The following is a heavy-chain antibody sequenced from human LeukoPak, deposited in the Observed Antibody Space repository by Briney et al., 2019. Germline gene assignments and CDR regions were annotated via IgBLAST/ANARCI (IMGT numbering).Heavy chain of an antibody. V-gene: IGHV3-23*01. Sequence: GGTLRLSCAASRFTFSTYGMSWVRQAPGKGLEWVSAISDSGAYTYYADSVKGRFTISRDNSKNTLYLQMNSLRAEDTAVFYCATLPNYSYGHPYYFDYWGQGTLVTVSS. CDR3: ATLPNYSYGHPYYFDY. J-gene: IGHJ4*02. CDR2: ISDSGAYT. CDR1: RFTFSTYG. D-gene: IGHD5-18*01.